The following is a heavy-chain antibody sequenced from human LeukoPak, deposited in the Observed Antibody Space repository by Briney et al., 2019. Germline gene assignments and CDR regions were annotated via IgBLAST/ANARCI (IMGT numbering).Heavy chain of an antibody. CDR3: AKPPAAAVRL. Sequence: PGRSLRLSCAASGFTFDDYAMHWVRQAPGKGLEWVAFIRYDGSNKYYADSVKGRFTIPRDNSKNTLYLQMNSLRAEDTAVYYCAKPPAAAVRLWGQGTLVTVSS. CDR2: IRYDGSNK. V-gene: IGHV3-30*02. CDR1: GFTFDDYA. D-gene: IGHD6-13*01. J-gene: IGHJ4*02.